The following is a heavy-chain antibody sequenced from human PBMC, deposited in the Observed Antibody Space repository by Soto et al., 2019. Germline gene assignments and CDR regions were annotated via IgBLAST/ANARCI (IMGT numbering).Heavy chain of an antibody. CDR2: IKDKTDGGTT. J-gene: IGHJ4*02. Sequence: PGGSLRLSCAASGFTFNNAWMFWVRQAPGKGLEWVGRIKDKTDGGTTDYAATAKGRFTISRDDSKNTVFLQMNSLKTEDTAMYYCTTRTFYYDSSGYYCAYWGQGTLVTVS. D-gene: IGHD3-22*01. CDR3: TTRTFYYDSSGYYCAY. CDR1: GFTFNNAW. V-gene: IGHV3-15*05.